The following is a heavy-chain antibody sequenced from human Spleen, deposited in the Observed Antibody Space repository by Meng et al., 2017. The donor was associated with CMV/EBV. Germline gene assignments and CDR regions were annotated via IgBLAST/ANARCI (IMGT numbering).Heavy chain of an antibody. D-gene: IGHD3-16*01. Sequence: QVQLVQAGAEVKKPGASVKVSCKVSGYTLTELSMHWVRQAPGKGLEWMGGFDPEDGETIYAQKFQGRVTMTRDTSTSTVYMELSSLRSEDTAVYYCARDLGGPPDYWGQGTLVTVSS. J-gene: IGHJ4*02. V-gene: IGHV1-24*01. CDR2: FDPEDGET. CDR1: GYTLTELS. CDR3: ARDLGGPPDY.